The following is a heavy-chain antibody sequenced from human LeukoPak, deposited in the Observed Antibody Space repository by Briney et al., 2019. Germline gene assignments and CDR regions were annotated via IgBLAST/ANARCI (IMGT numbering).Heavy chain of an antibody. D-gene: IGHD3-10*01. Sequence: ASVKVSCKASGYTFTSCGISWVRQAPGQGLEWMGWISAYSGDTNYAQKFQGRATMATDTSTSTAYMELRSLSSDDTAVYYCARTLGVLLWFGESDYFDYWGQGTLVTVSS. CDR3: ARTLGVLLWFGESDYFDY. V-gene: IGHV1-18*01. CDR1: GYTFTSCG. J-gene: IGHJ4*02. CDR2: ISAYSGDT.